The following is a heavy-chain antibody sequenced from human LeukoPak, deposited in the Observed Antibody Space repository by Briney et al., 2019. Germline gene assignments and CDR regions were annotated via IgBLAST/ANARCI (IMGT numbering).Heavy chain of an antibody. CDR1: GFTFDDYA. D-gene: IGHD6-6*01. J-gene: IGHJ4*02. Sequence: PGRSLRLSCAASGFTFDDYAMHWVRQAPGKGLEWVSGISWNSGSIGYADSVKGRFTISRDNAKNSLYLQMNSLRAEDTALYYCAKYIGPGRSSSSTNLPYWGQGILVTVSS. V-gene: IGHV3-9*01. CDR2: ISWNSGSI. CDR3: AKYIGPGRSSSSTNLPY.